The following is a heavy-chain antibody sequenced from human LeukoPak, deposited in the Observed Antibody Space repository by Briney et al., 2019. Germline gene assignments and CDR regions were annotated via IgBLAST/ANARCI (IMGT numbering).Heavy chain of an antibody. D-gene: IGHD4-23*01. V-gene: IGHV3-30-3*01. J-gene: IGHJ4*02. CDR2: ISYDGSNK. CDR1: GFTFSSYA. CDR3: ARDLTTVVTPDY. Sequence: GGSLRLSCAASGFTFSSYAMHWVRQAPGKGLEWVAVISYDGSNKYYADSVKGRFTISGDNSKITLYLQMNSLRAEDTAVYYCARDLTTVVTPDYWGQGTLVTVSS.